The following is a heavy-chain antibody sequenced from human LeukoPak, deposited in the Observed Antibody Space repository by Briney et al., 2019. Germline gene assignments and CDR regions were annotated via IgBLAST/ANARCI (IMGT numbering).Heavy chain of an antibody. V-gene: IGHV4-38-2*02. Sequence: SETLSLTCTVSGHSISSGYYWGWIRQPPGKGLEWIGSIYHSGSTYYNPSLKSRVTISVDTSKNQFSLKLSSVTAADTAVYYCARELGTLGAIAAAGPVDYWGQGTLVTVSS. J-gene: IGHJ4*02. D-gene: IGHD6-13*01. CDR2: IYHSGST. CDR1: GHSISSGYY. CDR3: ARELGTLGAIAAAGPVDY.